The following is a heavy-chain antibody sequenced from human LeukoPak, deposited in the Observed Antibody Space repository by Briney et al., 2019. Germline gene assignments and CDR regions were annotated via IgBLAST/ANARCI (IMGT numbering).Heavy chain of an antibody. CDR3: TTDLYYGSGSSNWFDP. J-gene: IGHJ5*02. V-gene: IGHV3-73*01. D-gene: IGHD3-10*01. CDR2: IRSKANSYAT. CDR1: GFTFSSYA. Sequence: GRSLRLSCAASGFTFSSYAMHWVRQASGKGLEWVGRIRSKANSYATAYAASVKGRFTISRDDSKNTAYLQMNSLKTEDTAVYYCTTDLYYGSGSSNWFDPWGQGTLVTVSS.